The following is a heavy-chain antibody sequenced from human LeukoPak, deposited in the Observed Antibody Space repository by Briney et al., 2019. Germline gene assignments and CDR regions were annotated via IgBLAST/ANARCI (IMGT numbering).Heavy chain of an antibody. V-gene: IGHV3-21*01. Sequence: PGGSLRLSCVASGFTFSSYSMNWVRQAPGKGLEWVPSISISSNYIYYPDSLKGRFTISRDNAKNSLYLQMNSLRAEDTAMYYCARGEAVAGTDHWGQGALVPVSS. CDR3: ARGEAVAGTDH. CDR2: ISISSNYI. D-gene: IGHD6-19*01. CDR1: GFTFSSYS. J-gene: IGHJ4*02.